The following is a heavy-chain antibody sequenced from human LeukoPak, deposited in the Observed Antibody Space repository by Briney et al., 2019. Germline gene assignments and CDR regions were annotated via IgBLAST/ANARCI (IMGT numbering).Heavy chain of an antibody. CDR2: ISHSGST. Sequence: PSETLSLTCAVYGGSFSGYYWSWIRQPPGKGLEWIGEISHSGSTNYNPSLKSRVAISVDTSKNQFSLRLNSVTAADTAMYYCARGDCSGGSCYEGRYYFDYWGQGTLVTVSS. D-gene: IGHD2-15*01. V-gene: IGHV4-34*01. J-gene: IGHJ4*02. CDR1: GGSFSGYY. CDR3: ARGDCSGGSCYEGRYYFDY.